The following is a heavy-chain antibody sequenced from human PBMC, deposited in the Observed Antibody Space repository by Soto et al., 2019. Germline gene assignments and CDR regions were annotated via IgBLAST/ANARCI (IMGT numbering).Heavy chain of an antibody. D-gene: IGHD1-7*01. CDR2: ISQSAGGNT. CDR1: GFTFRSYG. CDR3: AGWNYDY. J-gene: IGHJ4*01. V-gene: IGHV3-23*01. Sequence: PXECLRLSCAASGFTFRSYGMMWVRQAPGKGLEWVSAISQSAGGNTYYADSVKGRFTISRDDSKNTLYLQMDSLRPEDPAQSYCAGWNYDYWGHGTQVTVSS.